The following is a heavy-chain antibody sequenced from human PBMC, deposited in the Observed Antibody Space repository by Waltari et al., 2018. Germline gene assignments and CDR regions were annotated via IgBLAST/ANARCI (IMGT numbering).Heavy chain of an antibody. V-gene: IGHV4-39*07. J-gene: IGHJ4*02. Sequence: QLQLQESGPGLVKPSETLSLTCTVSGGSISSSSYYWGWIRQPPGKGLEWIGSIYYSGSTYYNPSLKSRVTISVDTSKNQFSLKLSSVTAADTAVYYCARAGYNWNYVVDYWGQGTLVTVSS. CDR3: ARAGYNWNYVVDY. D-gene: IGHD1-7*01. CDR2: IYYSGST. CDR1: GGSISSSSYY.